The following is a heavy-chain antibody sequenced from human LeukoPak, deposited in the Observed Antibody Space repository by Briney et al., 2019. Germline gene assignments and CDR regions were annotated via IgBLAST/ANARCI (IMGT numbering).Heavy chain of an antibody. CDR1: GGSISSYY. D-gene: IGHD6-13*01. V-gene: IGHV4-4*07. Sequence: SETLSLTCTVSGGSISSYYWSWIRQPAGKGLEWIGRIYTSGSTNYNPSLKSRVTMSVDTSKNQFSLKLSSVTAADTAVYYCARDRARSSSWYQGWFDPWGQGTLVTVSS. CDR2: IYTSGST. J-gene: IGHJ5*02. CDR3: ARDRARSSSWYQGWFDP.